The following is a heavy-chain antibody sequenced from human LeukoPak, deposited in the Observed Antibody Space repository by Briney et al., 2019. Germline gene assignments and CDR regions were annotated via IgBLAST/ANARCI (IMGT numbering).Heavy chain of an antibody. CDR1: GFTFSSYW. V-gene: IGHV3-7*01. CDR3: ARDCRLNCARQPGFDS. J-gene: IGHJ5*01. Sequence: AGGSLRLSCAASGFTFSSYWMSWVRQAPGKGLEWVANIKQDGSEKYYVDSVKGRLTISRDNAKNSLYLQLSSLRDEDTAVYYCARDCRLNCARQPGFDSWGQGTLVTVSS. D-gene: IGHD1-1*01. CDR2: IKQDGSEK.